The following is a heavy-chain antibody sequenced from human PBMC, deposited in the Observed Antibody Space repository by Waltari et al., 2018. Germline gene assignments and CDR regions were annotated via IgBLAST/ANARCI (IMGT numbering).Heavy chain of an antibody. Sequence: QVQLVQYGAEVKKPGSSVKVSCKASGRTFSSYAISWVRQAPGEGLEWMGGIIPILGIANYAQKFQGRVTITADKSTSTAYMELSSLRFEDTAVYYCARARYNCNDRPYYYYYYMDVWGKGTTVTVSS. CDR3: ARARYNCNDRPYYYYYYMDV. D-gene: IGHD1-1*01. CDR1: GRTFSSYA. V-gene: IGHV1-69*10. CDR2: IIPILGIA. J-gene: IGHJ6*03.